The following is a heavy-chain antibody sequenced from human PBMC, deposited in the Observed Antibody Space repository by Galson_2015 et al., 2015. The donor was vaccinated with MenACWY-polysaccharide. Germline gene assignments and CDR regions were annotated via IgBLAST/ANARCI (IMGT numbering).Heavy chain of an antibody. D-gene: IGHD1-26*01. J-gene: IGHJ6*02. V-gene: IGHV1-3*01. Sequence: SVKVSCKASGYTSTSYAMHWVRQAPGQRLEWMGWINAGNGNTKYSQKFQGRVTITRDTSASTAYMELSSLRSEDTAVYYCASQWIVGATYYYYGMDVWGQGTTVTVSS. CDR2: INAGNGNT. CDR1: GYTSTSYA. CDR3: ASQWIVGATYYYYGMDV.